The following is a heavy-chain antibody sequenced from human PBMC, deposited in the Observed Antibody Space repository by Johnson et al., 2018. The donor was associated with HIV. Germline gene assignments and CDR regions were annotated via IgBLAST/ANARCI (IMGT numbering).Heavy chain of an antibody. CDR1: GFTFSSYG. CDR3: ARRSWAFDAFDI. CDR2: IWYDGSNK. Sequence: QVLLVESGGGVVQPGRSLRLSCAASGFTFSSYGMHWVRQAPGKGLEWVAVIWYDGSNKYYADSVKGRFTISRDNSKNTLYLQMNSLGAEDTAVYYCARRSWAFDAFDIWGQGTMVTVSS. V-gene: IGHV3-33*01. D-gene: IGHD1-26*01. J-gene: IGHJ3*02.